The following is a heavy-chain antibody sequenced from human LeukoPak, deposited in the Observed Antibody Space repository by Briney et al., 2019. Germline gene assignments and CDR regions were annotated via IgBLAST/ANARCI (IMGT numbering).Heavy chain of an antibody. J-gene: IGHJ4*02. CDR1: GFTFSSYW. Sequence: GGSLRLSRAASGFTFSSYWMSWVRQAPGKGLEWVANIKKDGSPNYYVDSVKGRFTISKDNAKNSLYLQMNSLRAEDTAVYYCATENYGSLAGWGQGTLVTVSS. CDR2: IKKDGSPN. V-gene: IGHV3-7*01. CDR3: ATENYGSLAG. D-gene: IGHD2-15*01.